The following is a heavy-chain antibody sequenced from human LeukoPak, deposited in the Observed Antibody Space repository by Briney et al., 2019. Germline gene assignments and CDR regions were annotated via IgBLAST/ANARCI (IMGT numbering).Heavy chain of an antibody. J-gene: IGHJ4*02. Sequence: GGSLRLSCAASGFTFSSYSMNCVRQAPGKGLEWVSYISSSSSTIYYADSVKGRFTVSRDNAKNSLYLQMNSLRDEDTAVYYCARYGDDGSGSPNFDYWGQGTLVTVSS. CDR3: ARYGDDGSGSPNFDY. CDR1: GFTFSSYS. D-gene: IGHD3-10*01. V-gene: IGHV3-48*02. CDR2: ISSSSSTI.